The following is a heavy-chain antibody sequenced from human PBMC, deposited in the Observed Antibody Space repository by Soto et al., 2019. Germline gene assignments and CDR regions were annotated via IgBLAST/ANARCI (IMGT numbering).Heavy chain of an antibody. CDR1: GYSFTNYW. V-gene: IGHV5-51*01. Sequence: GESLKISCQGSGYSFTNYWIGWVRQMPGKGLEWMGLIYPDDSDTRYSPACQGLVTISADKSISTAYLQWSSLEASDTAMYYCARTAAAGKYYYGVDVWGPGTTVTVSS. J-gene: IGHJ6*02. D-gene: IGHD6-13*01. CDR2: IYPDDSDT. CDR3: ARTAAAGKYYYGVDV.